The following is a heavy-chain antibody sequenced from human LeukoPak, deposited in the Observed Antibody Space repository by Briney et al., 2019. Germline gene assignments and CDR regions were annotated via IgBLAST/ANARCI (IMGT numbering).Heavy chain of an antibody. CDR1: GGSISSGGYY. CDR3: ASGGGYNWNAGYAFDI. V-gene: IGHV4-31*03. Sequence: SETLSLTCTVSGGSISSGGYYWSWLRQQPGKGWEWIGYIYYSGSTYYNQSLKSRVTISVDTSKTQYSLKLSSVTAADPAVYYCASGGGYNWNAGYAFDIWGQGTMVTVSS. J-gene: IGHJ3*02. D-gene: IGHD1-20*01. CDR2: IYYSGST.